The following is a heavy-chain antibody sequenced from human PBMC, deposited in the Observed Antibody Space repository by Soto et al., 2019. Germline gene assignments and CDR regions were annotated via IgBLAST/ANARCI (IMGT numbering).Heavy chain of an antibody. V-gene: IGHV4-59*01. CDR3: ARGVREGWGTFDY. CDR1: GGSITSYY. Sequence: QVQLQESGPGLVKPSETLSLTCTVSGGSITSYYWSWIRQSPGKGLEWIGYIYYSGSTNYNPSLKSRVTISVDTSMTQFSLKLSSVTAADTAVYYCARGVREGWGTFDYWGQGTLVTVSS. D-gene: IGHD3-16*01. CDR2: IYYSGST. J-gene: IGHJ4*02.